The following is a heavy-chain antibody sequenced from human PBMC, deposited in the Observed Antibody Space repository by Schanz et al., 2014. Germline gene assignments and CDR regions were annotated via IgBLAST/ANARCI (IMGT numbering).Heavy chain of an antibody. CDR3: AKSLESCPGGRCSRGYFDY. CDR1: GLIFSSYA. J-gene: IGHJ4*02. D-gene: IGHD2-8*02. V-gene: IGHV3-23*01. CDR2: ISGSGGST. Sequence: EVQLLESGGGLVQPGGSLKLSCAASGLIFSSYAMSWVRQAPGKGLEWVSAISGSGGSTYYADSVKGRFTISRDNFKGALYLQMSSLRAEDTAVYYCAKSLESCPGGRCSRGYFDYWGQGTLVTVSS.